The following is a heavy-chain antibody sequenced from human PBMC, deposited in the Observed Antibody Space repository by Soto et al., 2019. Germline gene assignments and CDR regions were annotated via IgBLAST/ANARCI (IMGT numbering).Heavy chain of an antibody. CDR2: IQRFGSYS. Sequence: GESLKISCAGSGFSLSDYTINWVRQAPGRGLEWVSNIQRFGSYSWQIDSVQGRFTISRDNAKNSLYLQMNSLRAEDTAVYYCARDRVGTTRDKAPDFWGQGTLVTVSS. CDR3: ARDRVGTTRDKAPDF. V-gene: IGHV3-21*01. J-gene: IGHJ4*02. D-gene: IGHD1-26*01. CDR1: GFSLSDYT.